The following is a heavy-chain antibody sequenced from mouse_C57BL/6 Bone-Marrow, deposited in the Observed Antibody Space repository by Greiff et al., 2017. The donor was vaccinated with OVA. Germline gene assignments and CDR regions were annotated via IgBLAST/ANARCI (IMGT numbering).Heavy chain of an antibody. CDR3: ARGVDY. CDR2: ISYDGSN. J-gene: IGHJ4*01. CDR1: GYSITSGYY. Sequence: EVQLVESGPGLVKPSQSLSLTCSVTGYSITSGYYWNWIRQFPGNKLEWMGYISYDGSNNSNPSLKNRISITRDTSKNQFFLKLNSVTTEDTATYYCARGVDYWGQGTSVTVSS. V-gene: IGHV3-6*01.